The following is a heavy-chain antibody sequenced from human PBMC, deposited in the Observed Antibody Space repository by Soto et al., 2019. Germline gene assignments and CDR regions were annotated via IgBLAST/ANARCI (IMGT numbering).Heavy chain of an antibody. J-gene: IGHJ4*02. CDR1: GDSMSSSNW. Sequence: SETLSLTCTVSGDSMSSSNWWNWVRQPPGKGLEWIGEAHHSGRTNYNPSLKSRVTISVDRSQNLFSLKLASVTAADTAVYYCVRSDAPALEYWGQGTLVTGSS. CDR3: VRSDAPALEY. CDR2: AHHSGRT. V-gene: IGHV4-4*02. D-gene: IGHD1-1*01.